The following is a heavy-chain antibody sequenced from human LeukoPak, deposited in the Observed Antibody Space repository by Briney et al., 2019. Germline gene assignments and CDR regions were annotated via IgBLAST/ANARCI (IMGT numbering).Heavy chain of an antibody. D-gene: IGHD2-2*01. J-gene: IGHJ6*02. CDR3: ARGSCSSTSCYEHYYYGMDV. CDR2: INTNTGNP. CDR1: GYTFTSYA. V-gene: IGHV7-4-1*02. Sequence: ASVKVSCTASGYTFTSYAMNWVRQAPGQGLEWMGWINTNTGNPTYVQGFTGRFVFSLDTSVSTAYLQISSLKAEDTAVYYCARGSCSSTSCYEHYYYGMDVWGQGTTVTVSS.